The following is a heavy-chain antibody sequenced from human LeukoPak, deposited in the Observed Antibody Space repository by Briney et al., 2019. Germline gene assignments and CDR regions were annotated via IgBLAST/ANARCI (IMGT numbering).Heavy chain of an antibody. Sequence: SETLSLTCTVSGGSISSCSYSWGRIPQPPGQGLEWIGSNYYSGSAYYNPSLKSRVTISVDTSKKQFSLKLSSVTAADTAVYYCASGFWSDYWGQGTLVTVSS. J-gene: IGHJ4*02. CDR1: GGSISSCSYS. CDR2: NYYSGSA. D-gene: IGHD3-3*01. V-gene: IGHV4-39*01. CDR3: ASGFWSDY.